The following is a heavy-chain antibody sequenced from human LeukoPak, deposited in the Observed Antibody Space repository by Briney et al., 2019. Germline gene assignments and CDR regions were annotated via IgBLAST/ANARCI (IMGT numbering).Heavy chain of an antibody. Sequence: GGSLRLSCAVSGFTFSSYWMSWVRQAPGKGLEWVANMKQDGSEKDHVDSVEGRFTISRDNAKNLLYLQMNSLRAEDTAVYYCARGGTTSNWFDPWGQGTLVTVSS. CDR1: GFTFSSYW. CDR3: ARGGTTSNWFDP. J-gene: IGHJ5*02. CDR2: MKQDGSEK. V-gene: IGHV3-7*03. D-gene: IGHD4-11*01.